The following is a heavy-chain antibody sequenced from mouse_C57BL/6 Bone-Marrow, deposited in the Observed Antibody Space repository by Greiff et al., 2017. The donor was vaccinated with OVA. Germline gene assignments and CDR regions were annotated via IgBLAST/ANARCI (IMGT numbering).Heavy chain of an antibody. D-gene: IGHD3-2*02. V-gene: IGHV5-9*01. CDR2: ISGGGGNT. J-gene: IGHJ1*03. CDR3: ARLGSHWYFDV. Sequence: EVKLEESGGGLVKPGGSLKLSCAASGFTFSSYTMSWVRQTPEKRLEWVATISGGGGNTYYPDSVKGRFTISRDNAKNTLYLQMSSLRSEDTALYYCARLGSHWYFDVWGTGTTVTVSS. CDR1: GFTFSSYT.